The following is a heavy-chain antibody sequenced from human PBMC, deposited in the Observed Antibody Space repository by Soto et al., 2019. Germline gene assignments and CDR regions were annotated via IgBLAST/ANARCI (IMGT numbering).Heavy chain of an antibody. CDR3: VATGGHYFGLDI. J-gene: IGHJ6*01. D-gene: IGHD2-8*02. V-gene: IGHV1-18*01. CDR1: DHTFTYYG. CDR2: ISGYNGNT. Sequence: QAQLLQSGGEVKKPGASVKFSCNSSDHTFTYYGINWVRRATGQGLEWMGWISGYNGNTKYAQKFQDRVTMNADTTTMTAYMEMRSLTSDDTAVYFCVATGGHYFGLDIWGQGATGTVSS.